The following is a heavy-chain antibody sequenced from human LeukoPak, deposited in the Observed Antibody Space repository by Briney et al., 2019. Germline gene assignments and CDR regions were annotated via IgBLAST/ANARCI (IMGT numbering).Heavy chain of an antibody. D-gene: IGHD2-21*02. CDR1: GFPFSSNW. Sequence: GGSLRLSCAASGFPFSSNWMHWVRQAPGKGLVWVSRINSDGSSPHYADSVKGRFTISRDNSKDTLFLQMHSLRPGDTAVYYCVREDTPATANYWGQGTLVTISS. CDR3: VREDTPATANY. V-gene: IGHV3-74*01. J-gene: IGHJ4*02. CDR2: INSDGSSP.